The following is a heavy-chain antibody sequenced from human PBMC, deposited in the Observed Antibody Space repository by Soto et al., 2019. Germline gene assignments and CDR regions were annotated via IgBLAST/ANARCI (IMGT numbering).Heavy chain of an antibody. V-gene: IGHV3-15*02. CDR2: VKSKADGGPTDYGTT. D-gene: IGHD2-2*01. CDR1: GFTFSYAW. J-gene: IGHJ3*02. Sequence: VQLVESGGALVKPGGSLRLSCAASGFTFSYAWMNWVRQAPGKGLEWVGRVKSKADGGPTDYGTTDYATPVKGRFTISIDDSTNTLDLQMSSLKTEDTAVYFCTTSAMPSSPGACDMWGHGTMVTVSS. CDR3: TTSAMPSSPGACDM.